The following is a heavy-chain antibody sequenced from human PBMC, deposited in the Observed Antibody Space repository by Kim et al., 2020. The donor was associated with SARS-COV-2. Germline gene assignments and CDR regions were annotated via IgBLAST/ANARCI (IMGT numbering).Heavy chain of an antibody. J-gene: IGHJ4*02. CDR3: ARDWYTDSIVMVVDATSPLPGY. CDR2: ISYDGSNK. CDR1: GFTFSSYA. V-gene: IGHV3-30*04. D-gene: IGHD2-15*01. Sequence: GGSLRLSCAASGFTFSSYAMHWVRQAPGKGLEWVAVISYDGSNKYYADSVKGRFTISRDNSKNTLYLQMNSLRADDTAVYYCARDWYTDSIVMVVDATSPLPGYWGQGTLVTVSS.